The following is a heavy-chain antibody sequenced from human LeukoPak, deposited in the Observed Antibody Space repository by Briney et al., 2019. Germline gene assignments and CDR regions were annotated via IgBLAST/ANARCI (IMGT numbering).Heavy chain of an antibody. J-gene: IGHJ5*02. V-gene: IGHV3-15*01. CDR1: GFTVSDFW. CDR2: IRTKSEGATT. Sequence: PGGSLRLSCAASGFTVSDFWMIWVRQAPGRGLEWVGHIRTKSEGATTQCAAPVKGRFTVSRDDSKNTVYLQMDSLQSDDTAVYYCVKRWFDPWGQGAPVTVSS. CDR3: VKRWFDP.